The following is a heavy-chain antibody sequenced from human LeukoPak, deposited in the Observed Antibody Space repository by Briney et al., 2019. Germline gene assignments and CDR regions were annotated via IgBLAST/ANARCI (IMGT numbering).Heavy chain of an antibody. CDR2: IKQDGSEK. Sequence: GGSLRLSCAASGFTFSSFWMSWVRQAPGKGLEWVANIKQDGSEKYYVDSVEGRFTISRDNAKNSLYLQMNSLRAEDTAVYYCARDYSSGWPGCWGQGTLVTVSS. CDR1: GFTFSSFW. J-gene: IGHJ4*02. D-gene: IGHD6-19*01. CDR3: ARDYSSGWPGC. V-gene: IGHV3-7*01.